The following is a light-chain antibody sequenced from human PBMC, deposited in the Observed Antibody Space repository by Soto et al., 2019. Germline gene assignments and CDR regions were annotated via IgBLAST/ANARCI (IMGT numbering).Light chain of an antibody. CDR1: SSDVGGYNY. Sequence: QSVLTQPASVSGSPGQSITISCTGTSSDVGGYNYVSWYQQHPGKAPKLMIYEVSNRPSGISIRFSGSKSGNTASLTISGLRVEDEADYYCNSYTSTSTPYVFGTGTKPTVL. CDR3: NSYTSTSTPYV. V-gene: IGLV2-14*01. J-gene: IGLJ1*01. CDR2: EVS.